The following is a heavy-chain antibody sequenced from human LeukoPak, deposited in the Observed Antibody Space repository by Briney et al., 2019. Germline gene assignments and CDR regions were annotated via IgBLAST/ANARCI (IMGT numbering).Heavy chain of an antibody. CDR3: ARGNREEGSWYWADAFDI. J-gene: IGHJ3*02. Sequence: PSETLSLTCTVSGGSISSSSYYWGWIRQPPGKGLEWSGSIYYSGSTYYNPSLKSRVTISVDTSKNQFSLKLSSVTAADTAVYYCARGNREEGSWYWADAFDIWGQGTMVTVSS. CDR2: IYYSGST. CDR1: GGSISSSSYY. V-gene: IGHV4-39*07. D-gene: IGHD6-13*01.